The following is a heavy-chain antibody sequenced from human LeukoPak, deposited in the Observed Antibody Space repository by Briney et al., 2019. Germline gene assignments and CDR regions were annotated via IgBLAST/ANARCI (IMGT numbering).Heavy chain of an antibody. J-gene: IGHJ4*02. Sequence: GGSLRLSCAASGFTFSGSAMLWVRQASGKGLEWVGRIRSKANTYATAYAAPVKGRFIISRDDSKNTAYLQMNSLKTEDTAVYYCTRHNYYEDGFDYWGQGTLVTVSS. CDR3: TRHNYYEDGFDY. V-gene: IGHV3-73*01. CDR1: GFTFSGSA. CDR2: IRSKANTYAT. D-gene: IGHD3-22*01.